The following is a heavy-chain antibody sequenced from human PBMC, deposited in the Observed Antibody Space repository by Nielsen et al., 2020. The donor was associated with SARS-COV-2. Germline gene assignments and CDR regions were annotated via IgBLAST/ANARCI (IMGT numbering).Heavy chain of an antibody. D-gene: IGHD5-12*01. J-gene: IGHJ4*02. CDR3: AGHMVATDIDY. V-gene: IGHV1-3*01. Sequence: WVRQAPGQRLEWMGWINAGNGNTKYSQKFQGRVTITRDTSASTAYMELSSLRSEDTAVYYCAGHMVATDIDYWGQGTLVTVSS. CDR2: INAGNGNT.